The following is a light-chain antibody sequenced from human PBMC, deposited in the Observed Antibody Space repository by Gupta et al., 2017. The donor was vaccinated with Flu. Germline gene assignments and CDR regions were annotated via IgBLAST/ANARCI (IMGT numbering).Light chain of an antibody. J-gene: IGKJ4*01. V-gene: IGKV4-1*01. CDR2: WAS. CDR3: QQYYSIPLT. Sequence: IVMTQSPDSLAVSLGERATINCKSSQSVLYNSNNRNYLAWYQQKPGQPPKLLIYWASTRESGVPDRFSGSGSGTDFSLTISSLQAEDVAVYYCQQYYSIPLTFGGGTKVEIK. CDR1: QSVLYNSNNRNY.